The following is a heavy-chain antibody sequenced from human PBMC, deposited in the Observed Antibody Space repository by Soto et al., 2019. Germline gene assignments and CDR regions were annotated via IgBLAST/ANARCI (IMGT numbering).Heavy chain of an antibody. V-gene: IGHV3-53*01. CDR3: ARSGYSFAWGY. CDR2: INSDGST. D-gene: IGHD5-18*01. CDR1: GFLVNSAY. J-gene: IGHJ4*02. Sequence: EVQLVESGGGLIPPGGSLRLSCAASGFLVNSAYMTWVRQAPGKGLEWLSIINSDGSTLYAESVKGRFTISRDNSKNRLDLQMTSLRAEDTAMYYCARSGYSFAWGYWGQGTLVIVTS.